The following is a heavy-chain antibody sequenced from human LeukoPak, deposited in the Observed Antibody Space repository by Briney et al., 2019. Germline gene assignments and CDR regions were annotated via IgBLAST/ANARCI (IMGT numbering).Heavy chain of an antibody. V-gene: IGHV3-9*03. Sequence: GRSLRLSCAASGFTFDDYAMHWVRQAPGKGLEWVSGISWNSGSIGYADSVKGRFTISRDNAKNSLYLQMNSLRAEDMALYYCAKDKGSETNYFDYWGQGTLSPSPQ. CDR3: AKDKGSETNYFDY. CDR1: GFTFDDYA. D-gene: IGHD1-14*01. CDR2: ISWNSGSI. J-gene: IGHJ4*02.